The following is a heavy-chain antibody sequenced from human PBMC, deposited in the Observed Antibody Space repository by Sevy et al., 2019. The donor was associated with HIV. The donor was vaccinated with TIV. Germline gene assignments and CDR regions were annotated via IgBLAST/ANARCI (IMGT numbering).Heavy chain of an antibody. D-gene: IGHD3-22*01. CDR3: SKGGGGHYDPDEIAYYFYYYNMDV. J-gene: IGHJ6*03. V-gene: IGHV3-23*01. Sequence: GGSLRLSCAVSGFSFDSYGMTWVRQAPGKGLEWVSAISGSGTRTYYADSVKGRFIISRDNSKNTLDLQMNSLRAEDTVIYYWSKGGGGHYDPDEIAYYFYYYNMDVWGKGTTVTVSS. CDR1: GFSFDSYG. CDR2: ISGSGTRT.